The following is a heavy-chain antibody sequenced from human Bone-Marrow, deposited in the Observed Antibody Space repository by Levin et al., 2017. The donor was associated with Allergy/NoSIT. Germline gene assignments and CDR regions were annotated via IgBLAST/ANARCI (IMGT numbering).Heavy chain of an antibody. Sequence: ASVKVSCKTSGYTFTSYNVYWVRQAPGQGLEWMGHINPNSGNTGYAQKFQGRVTVTRNSSITTAYMELSGLRSEDTAMYYCARGECHSGSCYGPDWSDPWGQGSQVTVSS. CDR1: GYTFTSYN. CDR2: INPNSGNT. D-gene: IGHD2-15*01. CDR3: ARGECHSGSCYGPDWSDP. J-gene: IGHJ5*02. V-gene: IGHV1-8*01.